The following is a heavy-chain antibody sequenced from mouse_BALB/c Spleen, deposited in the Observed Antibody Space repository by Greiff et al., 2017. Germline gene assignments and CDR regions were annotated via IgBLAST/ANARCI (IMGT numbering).Heavy chain of an antibody. CDR3: ARGNYGAWFAY. J-gene: IGHJ3*01. CDR2: ISYSGST. V-gene: IGHV3-8*02. CDR1: GDSITSCY. D-gene: IGHD1-1*01. Sequence: EVKLQQSGPSLVKPSQTLSLTCSVTGDSITSCYWNWIRKFPGNKLEYMGYISYSGSTYYNPSLKSRISITRDTSKNQYYLQLNSVTTEDTATYYCARGNYGAWFAYWGQGTLVTVSA.